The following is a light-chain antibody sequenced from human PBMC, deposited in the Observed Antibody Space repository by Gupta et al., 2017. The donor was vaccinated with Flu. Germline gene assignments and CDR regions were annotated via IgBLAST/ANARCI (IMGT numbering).Light chain of an antibody. CDR3: SSYTTSSTLYV. CDR1: SSDVGGYNN. CDR2: EVS. V-gene: IGLV2-14*01. J-gene: IGLJ1*01. Sequence: QSALTQPASVSGSPGQSITISCTGTSSDVGGYNNVSWYQQHPGKAPKLMIYEVSNRPSGVSNRFSGSKSGNTASLTLSGLQAQDEADYFCSSYTTSSTLYVFGSGTRVTVL.